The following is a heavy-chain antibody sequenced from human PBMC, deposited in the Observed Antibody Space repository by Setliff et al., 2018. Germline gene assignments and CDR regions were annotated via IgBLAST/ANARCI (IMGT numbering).Heavy chain of an antibody. V-gene: IGHV4-31*03. J-gene: IGHJ5*02. CDR1: GSSISTGNYY. Sequence: SETLSLTCTVSGSSISTGNYYWSWIRQHPGKGLEWIGYSHYSGSTYYNPSLKSRVIISVDTSKNQFSLKLRSVTAADTAVYYCAGDSRRRFDPWGQGTLVTVSS. CDR3: AGDSRRRFDP. CDR2: SHYSGST.